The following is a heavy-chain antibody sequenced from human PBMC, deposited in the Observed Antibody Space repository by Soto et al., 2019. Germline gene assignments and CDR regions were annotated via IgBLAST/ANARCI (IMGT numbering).Heavy chain of an antibody. V-gene: IGHV1-69*13. D-gene: IGHD2-2*02. CDR2: IIPIFGTA. CDR1: GGTFSSYS. J-gene: IGHJ6*02. Sequence: GASVKVSCKASGGTFSSYSISWVLQAPGQGLEWMGGIIPIFGTANYAQKFQGRVTITADESTSTAYMELSSLRSEDTAVYYCARGIVVPAAIIHHYYYYGMDVWGQGTTVTVSS. CDR3: ARGIVVPAAIIHHYYYYGMDV.